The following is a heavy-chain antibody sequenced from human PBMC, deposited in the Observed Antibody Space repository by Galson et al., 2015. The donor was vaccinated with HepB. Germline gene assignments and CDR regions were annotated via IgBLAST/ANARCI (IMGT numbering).Heavy chain of an antibody. CDR1: GYTFTSYG. V-gene: IGHV1-18*01. Sequence: SVKVSCKASGYTFTSYGISWVRQAPGQGLEWMGWISAYNGNTNYAQKLKGRVTMTTDTSTSTAYMELRSLRSDDTAVYYCARGGYYGSEQYYFDYWGQGTLVTVSS. J-gene: IGHJ4*02. CDR2: ISAYNGNT. CDR3: ARGGYYGSEQYYFDY. D-gene: IGHD3-10*01.